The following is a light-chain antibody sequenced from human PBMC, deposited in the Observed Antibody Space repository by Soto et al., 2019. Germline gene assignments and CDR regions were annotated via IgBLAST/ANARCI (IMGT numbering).Light chain of an antibody. CDR3: MQGTHWPGT. CDR2: EVS. CDR1: QSLLHSDGKTY. J-gene: IGKJ1*01. Sequence: DTVLTQTPHSLAVTPGQPSSFSCKSSQSLLHSDGKTYLYWYLQKPGQPPQSLIYEVSNRFSGVPDRVSGSGSGTDFTLKISNVEAEDVGVYYCMQGTHWPGTFGQGTKV. V-gene: IGKV2D-29*01.